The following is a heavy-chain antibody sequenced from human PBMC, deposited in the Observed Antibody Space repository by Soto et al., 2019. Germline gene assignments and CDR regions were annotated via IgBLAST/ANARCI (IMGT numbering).Heavy chain of an antibody. V-gene: IGHV4-31*03. D-gene: IGHD3-3*01. CDR3: ARGRAGVFWRGRRDNWFDP. Sequence: QVQLQESGPGLVKPSQTLSLTCTVSGGSISSGGYYWSWIRRHPGKGLEWIGYIYYSGSTYYNPSLKSRVTRAVDTSKSQFSLKLSSVTAADTAVYYCARGRAGVFWRGRRDNWFDPGGQGTLVTVSS. J-gene: IGHJ5*02. CDR1: GGSISSGGYY. CDR2: IYYSGST.